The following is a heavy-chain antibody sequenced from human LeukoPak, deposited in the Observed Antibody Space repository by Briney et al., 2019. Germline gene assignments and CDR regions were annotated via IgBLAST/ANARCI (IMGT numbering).Heavy chain of an antibody. CDR3: ARERAACGGDCNDY. CDR1: GFTFSSYE. J-gene: IGHJ4*02. V-gene: IGHV3-48*03. Sequence: GGSLRLSCAASGFTFSSYEMNWVRQAPGKGLEWISYISSSVSDIHYADSVKGRFTLSRDNAKNSLYLQMSSLRVEDTAVYYCARERAACGGDCNDYWGQGTLVTVSS. CDR2: ISSSVSDI. D-gene: IGHD2-21*02.